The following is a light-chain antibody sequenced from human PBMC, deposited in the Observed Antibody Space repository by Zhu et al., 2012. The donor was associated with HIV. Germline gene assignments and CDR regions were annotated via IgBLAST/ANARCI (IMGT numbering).Light chain of an antibody. CDR2: GAS. CDR3: QQYGSLPRT. J-gene: IGKJ1*01. CDR1: QSVSSNY. Sequence: EIVLTQSPGTLSLSPGDTATLSCRASQSVSSNYLAWFQQKPGQTPRLLIYGASSRATGIPDRFSGSGSGADFSLTITRVEPEDFAVYYCQQYGSLPRTFGQGSKVEI. V-gene: IGKV3-20*01.